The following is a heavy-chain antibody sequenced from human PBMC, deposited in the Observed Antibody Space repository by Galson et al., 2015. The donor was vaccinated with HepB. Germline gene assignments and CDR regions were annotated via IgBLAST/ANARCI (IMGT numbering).Heavy chain of an antibody. D-gene: IGHD6-13*01. J-gene: IGHJ6*03. CDR2: ISGSGDNT. CDR3: VKLSAAAAYSHMDI. V-gene: IGHV3-23*01. CDR1: GITFSNYG. Sequence: SLRLSCAASGITFSNYGMTWVRQAPGRGLEWVSAISGSGDNTQYADSVKGRFTISRDNSESTLYLQMNSLRAEDTAVYYCVKLSAAAAYSHMDIWGKGTTVTVSS.